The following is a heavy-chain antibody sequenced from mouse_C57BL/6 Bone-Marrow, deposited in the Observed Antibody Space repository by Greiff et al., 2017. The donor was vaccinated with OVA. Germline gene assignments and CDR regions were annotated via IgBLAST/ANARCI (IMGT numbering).Heavy chain of an antibody. CDR3: ARNYGSRYFDV. CDR2: IYPGGGYT. CDR1: GYTFTNYW. V-gene: IGHV1-63*01. Sequence: VQRVESGAELVRPGTSVKMSCKASGYTFTNYWIGWAKQRPGHGLEWIGDIYPGGGYTNYNEKFKGKATLTADRSSSTAYMQFSSLTSEDAASYYCARNYGSRYFDVWGTGTTVTVSS. J-gene: IGHJ1*03. D-gene: IGHD1-1*01.